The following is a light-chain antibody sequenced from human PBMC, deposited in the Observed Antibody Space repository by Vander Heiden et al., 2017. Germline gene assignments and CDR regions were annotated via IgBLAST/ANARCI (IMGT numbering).Light chain of an antibody. J-gene: IGKJ4*01. CDR2: DSS. CDR1: QAISSD. V-gene: IGKV1-13*02. Sequence: AIHLTHSPLSLSASVGDRVTFTFRARQAISSDVAWYQQKTGEAPKLLIYDSSTLQSSVPSTFCSSSCATDFSLTISSRLPADFAAYYYQQQKSCPLTFGRGTKVEI. CDR3: QQQKSCPLT.